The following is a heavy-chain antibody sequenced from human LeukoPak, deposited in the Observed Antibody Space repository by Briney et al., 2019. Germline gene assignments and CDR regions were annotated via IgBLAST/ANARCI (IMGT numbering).Heavy chain of an antibody. V-gene: IGHV3-21*01. D-gene: IGHD2-8*01. CDR1: RFTFSRYI. CDR3: ARGLMVYASPGIYYFDY. CDR2: ISSSTYK. J-gene: IGHJ4*02. Sequence: PGGSLRLSCAASRFTFSRYIMNWVRQAPGKGLEWVSSISSSTYKYYADSVRGRFTISRDNAKNSLFLQVNSLRAEDTAVYYCARGLMVYASPGIYYFDYWGQGTLVTVSS.